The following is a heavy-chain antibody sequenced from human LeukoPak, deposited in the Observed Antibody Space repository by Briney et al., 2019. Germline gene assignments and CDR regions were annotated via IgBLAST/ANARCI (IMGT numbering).Heavy chain of an antibody. D-gene: IGHD1-26*01. CDR3: AREWGVGATWDY. Sequence: GGSLRLSCAASGFTFSSYEMNWVRQAPGKGLEWVSSISSKSNFIYYADSVKGRFTISRDNAKNSLYLQMNSLRAEDTAVYYCAREWGVGATWDYWGQGTLVTVSS. J-gene: IGHJ4*02. CDR2: ISSKSNFI. CDR1: GFTFSSYE. V-gene: IGHV3-21*01.